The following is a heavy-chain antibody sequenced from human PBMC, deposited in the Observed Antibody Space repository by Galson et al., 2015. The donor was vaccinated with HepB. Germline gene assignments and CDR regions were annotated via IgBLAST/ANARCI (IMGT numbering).Heavy chain of an antibody. CDR1: GFTFSSYA. J-gene: IGHJ3*02. V-gene: IGHV3-30-3*01. CDR3: ARDGGTAARSGYLSGAFDI. D-gene: IGHD3-3*01. Sequence: SLRLSCAASGFTFSSYAMHWVRQAPGKGLEWVAVISYDGSNKYCADSVKGRFTISRDNSKNTLYLQMNSLRAEDTAVYYCARDGGTAARSGYLSGAFDIWGQGTMVTVSS. CDR2: ISYDGSNK.